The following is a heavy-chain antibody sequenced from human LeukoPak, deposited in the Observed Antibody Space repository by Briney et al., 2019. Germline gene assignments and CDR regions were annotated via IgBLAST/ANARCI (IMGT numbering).Heavy chain of an antibody. CDR2: IYHNGRT. CDR1: GYSISSGYD. V-gene: IGHV4-38-2*02. J-gene: IGHJ3*02. Sequence: PSETLSLTCTVSGYSISSGYDWGWIRQPPGKGLEWIGSIYHNGRTCYNPSLKSRVTTSVDTSDNQVSLKLSSVTAADTAVYYCARLYSGYDCIWGQGTMVTVSS. CDR3: ARLYSGYDCI. D-gene: IGHD5-12*01.